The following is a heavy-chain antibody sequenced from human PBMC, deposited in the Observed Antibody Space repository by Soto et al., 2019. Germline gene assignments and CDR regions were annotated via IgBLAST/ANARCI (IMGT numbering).Heavy chain of an antibody. CDR1: GFTFSSYA. CDR3: TRKMLRTTIGNCFDY. V-gene: IGHV3-23*01. Sequence: GGSLRLSCAASGFTFSSYAMNWVRQAPGQGLEWVSAISESGDNTYYADSVKGRFTVSRDASKNTLYLQMNSLRAEDTAIYHCTRKMLRTTIGNCFDYWGQGTLVTVSS. D-gene: IGHD3-10*01. CDR2: ISESGDNT. J-gene: IGHJ4*02.